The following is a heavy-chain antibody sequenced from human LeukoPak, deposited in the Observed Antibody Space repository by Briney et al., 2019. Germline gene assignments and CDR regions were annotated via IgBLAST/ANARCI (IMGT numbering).Heavy chain of an antibody. CDR3: ARGGTTEGWFDP. CDR2: IYYSGST. J-gene: IGHJ5*02. CDR1: GGSISSSSYY. D-gene: IGHD3-16*01. V-gene: IGHV4-39*07. Sequence: SETLSLTCTVSGGSISSSSYYWGWIRQPPGKGLEWIGSIYYSGSTYYNPSLKSRVTISVDTSKNQFSLKLSSVTAADTAVYYCARGGTTEGWFDPWGQGTLVTVSS.